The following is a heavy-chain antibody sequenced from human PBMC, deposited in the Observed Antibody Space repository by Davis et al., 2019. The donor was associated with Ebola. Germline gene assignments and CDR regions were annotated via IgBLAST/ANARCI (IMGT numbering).Heavy chain of an antibody. D-gene: IGHD3-3*01. CDR3: ARGEGALEWLSYFDY. J-gene: IGHJ4*02. Sequence: PGGSLRLSCAASGFTVSSNYMSWVRQAPGKGLEWVSVIYSGGSTYYADSVKGRFTISRDNSKNTLYLQMNSLRAEDTAVYYCARGEGALEWLSYFDYWGQGTLVTVSS. CDR2: IYSGGST. V-gene: IGHV3-53*01. CDR1: GFTVSSNY.